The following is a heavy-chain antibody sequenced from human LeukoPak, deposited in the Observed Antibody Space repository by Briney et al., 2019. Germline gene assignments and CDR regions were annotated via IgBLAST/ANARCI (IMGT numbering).Heavy chain of an antibody. CDR1: GFTFSSYA. D-gene: IGHD3-3*01. J-gene: IGHJ4*02. CDR3: AKVERNYDFWSGYSCFDY. CDR2: ISGSGGST. V-gene: IGHV3-23*01. Sequence: PGGSLRLSCAASGFTFSSYAMSWVRQAPGKGLKWVSAISGSGGSTYYADSVKGRFTISRDNSKNTLYLQMNSLRAEDTAVYYCAKVERNYDFWSGYSCFDYWGQGTLVTVSS.